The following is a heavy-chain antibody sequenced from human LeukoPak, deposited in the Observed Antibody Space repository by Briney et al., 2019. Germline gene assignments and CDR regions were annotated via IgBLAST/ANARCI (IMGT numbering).Heavy chain of an antibody. D-gene: IGHD3-10*01. V-gene: IGHV3-30*18. CDR3: AKDGESGRWYFDY. CDR2: ISYDGSNK. J-gene: IGHJ4*02. Sequence: GGSLRLSCAASGFTFSSYGMHWVRQAPGKGLEWVAVISYDGSNKYYADSVKGRFTISRDNSKNTLYLQMNSLRAEDTAAYYCAKDGESGRWYFDYWGQGTLVTVSS. CDR1: GFTFSSYG.